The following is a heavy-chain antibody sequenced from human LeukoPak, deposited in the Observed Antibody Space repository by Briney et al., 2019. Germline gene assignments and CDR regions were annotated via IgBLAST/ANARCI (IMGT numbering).Heavy chain of an antibody. CDR1: GGSISSYY. V-gene: IGHV4-59*08. J-gene: IGHJ4*02. D-gene: IGHD3-22*01. CDR3: ARRIFYDSSGYYYTVFDY. Sequence: SETLSLTCTVSGGSISSYYWSWIRQPPGKGLEWIGYIYYSGSTNYNPSLKSRVTISVDTSKNQFSLKLSSVTAADTAVYYCARRIFYDSSGYYYTVFDYWGQGTLVTVSS. CDR2: IYYSGST.